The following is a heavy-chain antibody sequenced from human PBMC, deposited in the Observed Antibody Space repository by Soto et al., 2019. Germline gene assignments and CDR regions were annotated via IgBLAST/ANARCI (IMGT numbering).Heavy chain of an antibody. CDR3: AAGLESLWFGELRPPYFDY. V-gene: IGHV3-23*01. CDR1: GFTFSSYA. Sequence: GGSLRLSCAASGFTFSSYAMSWVRQAPGKGLEWVSAISGSGGSTYYADSVKGRFTISRDNSKNTLYLQMNSLRAEDTAVYYCAAGLESLWFGELRPPYFDYWGQGTLVTVSS. J-gene: IGHJ4*02. D-gene: IGHD3-10*01. CDR2: ISGSGGST.